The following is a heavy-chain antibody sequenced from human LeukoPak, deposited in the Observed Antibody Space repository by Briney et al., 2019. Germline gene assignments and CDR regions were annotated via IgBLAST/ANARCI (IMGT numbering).Heavy chain of an antibody. V-gene: IGHV4-59*11. J-gene: IGHJ3*01. CDR1: GGSLSGRY. D-gene: IGHD3-22*01. CDR3: ARLLDNDIRGDPDTFDV. Sequence: PSETLSLTCTVSGGSLSGRYWSWIRQPPGKRLEWIGYVSYTGRTKYNPSLQSRVTISIDTSKSQFSLKLTSVTSADTAVYSCARLLDNDIRGDPDTFDVWGQGTTVIVSS. CDR2: VSYTGRT.